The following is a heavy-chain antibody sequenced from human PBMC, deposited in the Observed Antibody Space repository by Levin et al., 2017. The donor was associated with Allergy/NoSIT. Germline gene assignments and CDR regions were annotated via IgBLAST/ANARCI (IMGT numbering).Heavy chain of an antibody. D-gene: IGHD3-22*01. CDR1: GFSLTTDTVR. J-gene: IGHJ4*02. CDR2: IDWDGKK. Sequence: RGSGPTLVKPTQTLTLTCTFSGFSLTTDTVRVSWIRQPPGKALEWLARIDWDGKKFLSTPLRTRLTISKDTSKNQVVLTMTNVDPVDTATYYCARSNHYLDSSGHYVYHFDYWGQGTLVTVSS. CDR3: ARSNHYLDSSGHYVYHFDY. V-gene: IGHV2-70*17.